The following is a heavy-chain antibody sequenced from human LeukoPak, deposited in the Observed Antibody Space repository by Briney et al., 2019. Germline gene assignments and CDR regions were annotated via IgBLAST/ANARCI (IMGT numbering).Heavy chain of an antibody. Sequence: PGRSLRLSSAASGFTFSSYGMHWVRQAPGKGLEWVAVISYDGSNKYYADSVKGRFTISRDNSKNTLYLQMNSLRAEDTAVYYCAKDRYRYCSGGSCYPDYWGQGTLVTVSS. V-gene: IGHV3-30*18. CDR1: GFTFSSYG. J-gene: IGHJ4*02. CDR2: ISYDGSNK. D-gene: IGHD2-15*01. CDR3: AKDRYRYCSGGSCYPDY.